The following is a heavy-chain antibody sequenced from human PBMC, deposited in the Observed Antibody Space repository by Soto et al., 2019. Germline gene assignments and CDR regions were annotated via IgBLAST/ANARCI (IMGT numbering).Heavy chain of an antibody. CDR1: GGSISSYY. CDR3: ARDIVSFAP. J-gene: IGHJ5*02. CDR2: IYYSGST. D-gene: IGHD3-16*02. V-gene: IGHV4-59*01. Sequence: SETLSLTCTVSGGSISSYYWSWIRQPPGKGLEWIGYIYYSGSTNYNPSLKSRVTISVDTSKNQFSLKLSSVTAADTAVYYCARDIVSFAPWGQGTLVTVSS.